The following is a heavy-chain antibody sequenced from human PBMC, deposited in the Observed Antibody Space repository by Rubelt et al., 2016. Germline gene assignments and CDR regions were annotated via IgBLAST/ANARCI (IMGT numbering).Heavy chain of an antibody. CDR2: IAYDVSYK. V-gene: IGHV3-30*04. Sequence: QVQLVESGGGVVQPGRSLRLSCAASGFTFSTNAMHWVRQAPGKGLEWVAVIAYDVSYKYYADFVKGRFTISRDNSKKTVYLQMNTLGPEDTAVYSCARGNDLGDGYFDYWGQGTLVTVSS. J-gene: IGHJ4*02. CDR3: ARGNDLGDGYFDY. CDR1: GFTFSTNA. D-gene: IGHD2-21*02.